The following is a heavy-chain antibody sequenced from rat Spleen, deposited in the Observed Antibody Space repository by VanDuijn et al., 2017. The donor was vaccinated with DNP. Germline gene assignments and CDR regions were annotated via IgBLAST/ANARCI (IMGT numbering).Heavy chain of an antibody. Sequence: QVQLKESGPGLVQPSQTLSLTCTVSGFSLTSYGVSWVRQPPGKGLEWIAAISSGRSTYYNSALKSRLSISRDTSKSQVLLKMNSLQSEDTAMYFCARSEYYSAHLDYWGQGVMVTVSS. D-gene: IGHD1-1*01. CDR2: ISSGRST. V-gene: IGHV2S12*01. J-gene: IGHJ2*01. CDR3: ARSEYYSAHLDY. CDR1: GFSLTSYG.